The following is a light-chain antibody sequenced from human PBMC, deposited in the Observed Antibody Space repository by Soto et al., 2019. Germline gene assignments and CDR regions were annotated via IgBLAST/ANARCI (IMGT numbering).Light chain of an antibody. Sequence: QSVLTQPASVSGSPGQSITISCTGTSSDVGGYNYVSWYQQHPGKAPKLMISEVSNRPSGVSNRFSGSKSGNTASLTISGLQAEDEADYYCQSFDSSLNERVFGGGTKLTVL. V-gene: IGLV2-14*01. J-gene: IGLJ3*02. CDR2: EVS. CDR3: QSFDSSLNERV. CDR1: SSDVGGYNY.